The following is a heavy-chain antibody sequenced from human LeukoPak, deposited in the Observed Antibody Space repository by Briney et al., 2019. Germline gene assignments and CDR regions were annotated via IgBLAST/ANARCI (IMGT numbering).Heavy chain of an antibody. V-gene: IGHV1-2*02. D-gene: IGHD1-26*01. CDR1: GYTFTGYY. CDR3: ARVKGAVSGSTGRYAFDI. J-gene: IGHJ3*02. Sequence: GVSVKVSCKASGYTFTGYYMHWVRQAPGQGLEWMGWINPNSGGTNYAQKYPGRVTMTTDTAISTAYMELSRLRSDDTAVYYCARVKGAVSGSTGRYAFDIWGQGTMVTVSS. CDR2: INPNSGGT.